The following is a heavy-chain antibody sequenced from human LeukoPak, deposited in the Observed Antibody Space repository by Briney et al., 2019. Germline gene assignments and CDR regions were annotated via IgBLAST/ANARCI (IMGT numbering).Heavy chain of an antibody. Sequence: GGSLRLSCAASGFTFSSYWMHWVRQAPGKGLVWVSRINSDGSSTSYADSVKGRFTISRDNAKNKLYLQMNSPRAEDTAVYYCARDSRYEYYYYYMDVWGKGTTVTVSS. CDR1: GFTFSSYW. CDR3: ARDSRYEYYYYYMDV. D-gene: IGHD5-12*01. V-gene: IGHV3-74*01. CDR2: INSDGSST. J-gene: IGHJ6*03.